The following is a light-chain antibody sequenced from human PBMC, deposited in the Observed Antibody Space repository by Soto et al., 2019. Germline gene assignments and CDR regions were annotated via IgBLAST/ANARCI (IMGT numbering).Light chain of an antibody. V-gene: IGKV3-20*01. Sequence: VLTQSPCTLSLSIGDRATLSCRASQSVISSSLAWYQRKPGQAPRVLIYGGPIRPSGIPDRFSGSGSGTDFTLTISRLQPEDFAVYFCQQYDGLPLTFGGGTKVDIK. CDR1: QSVISSS. CDR2: GGP. J-gene: IGKJ4*01. CDR3: QQYDGLPLT.